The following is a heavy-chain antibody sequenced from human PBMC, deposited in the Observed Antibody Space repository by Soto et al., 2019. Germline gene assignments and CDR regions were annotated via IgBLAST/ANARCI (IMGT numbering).Heavy chain of an antibody. V-gene: IGHV3-49*04. CDR1: GFTFGDYT. J-gene: IGHJ4*02. Sequence: GGSLRLSCTVSGFTFGDYTMSWVRQAPGEGLEWVGFIRSKANGGTTEYAASVQGRFTFSRDDSKSIAYLQMNSLRNEDTAVYYCTRDFGGNFDYWGQGTLVTVS. D-gene: IGHD2-15*01. CDR2: IRSKANGGTT. CDR3: TRDFGGNFDY.